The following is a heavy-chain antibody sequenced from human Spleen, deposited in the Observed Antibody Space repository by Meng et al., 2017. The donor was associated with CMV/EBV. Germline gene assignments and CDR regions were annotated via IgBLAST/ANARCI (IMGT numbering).Heavy chain of an antibody. Sequence: GESLKISCAASGFKISSYEINWVRQAPGKGLEWVSCISTSGSARYFADSVKGRFTISRDNTKNSLYLQMSSLRAEDTGVYFCAKAAYSDYGYYYYGMDVWGQGTTVTVSS. CDR1: GFKISSYE. CDR2: ISTSGSAR. J-gene: IGHJ6*02. V-gene: IGHV3-48*03. D-gene: IGHD5-12*01. CDR3: AKAAYSDYGYYYYGMDV.